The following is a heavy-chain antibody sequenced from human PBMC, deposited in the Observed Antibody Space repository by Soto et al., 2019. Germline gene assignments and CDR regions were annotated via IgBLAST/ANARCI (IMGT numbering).Heavy chain of an antibody. J-gene: IGHJ6*02. V-gene: IGHV1-69*01. D-gene: IGHD6-6*01. CDR1: GGTFSSYA. CDR3: ASPSIAARPYYYYYGMDV. CDR2: IIPIFGTA. Sequence: QVQLVQSGAEVKKPGSSVKISCKASGGTFSSYAISWVRQAPGQGLEWMGGIIPIFGTANYAQKFQGRVTITADESTSTAYMELSSLRSEDTAVYYCASPSIAARPYYYYYGMDVWGQGTTVTVSS.